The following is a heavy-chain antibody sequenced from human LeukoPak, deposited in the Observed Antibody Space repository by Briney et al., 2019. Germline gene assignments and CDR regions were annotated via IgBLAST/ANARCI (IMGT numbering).Heavy chain of an antibody. V-gene: IGHV3-23*01. CDR2: ISDTGGST. CDR3: AKGSRSARPYYFDY. Sequence: PGGSLRLSCAASVFTFRNYAMSWVRQAPGKGLEWVSAISDTGGSTYYADSVKGRFTISRDNSKNTLYLQMNSLRAEDTAIYYCAKGSRSARPYYFDYWGQGTLVTVSS. CDR1: VFTFRNYA. J-gene: IGHJ4*02. D-gene: IGHD6-6*01.